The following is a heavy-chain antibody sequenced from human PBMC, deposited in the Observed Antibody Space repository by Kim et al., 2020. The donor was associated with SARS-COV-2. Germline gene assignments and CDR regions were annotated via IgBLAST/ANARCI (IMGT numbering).Heavy chain of an antibody. CDR2: IYYSGST. V-gene: IGHV4-59*13. Sequence: SETLSLTCTVSGGSISSYYWSWIRQPPGKGLEWIGYIYYSGSTNYNPSLKSRVTISVDTSKNQFSLKLSSVTAADTAVYYCAGSTESLVWSRPDAFDSWG. CDR1: GGSISSYY. J-gene: IGHJ3*02. D-gene: IGHD3-3*01. CDR3: AGSTESLVWSRPDAFDS.